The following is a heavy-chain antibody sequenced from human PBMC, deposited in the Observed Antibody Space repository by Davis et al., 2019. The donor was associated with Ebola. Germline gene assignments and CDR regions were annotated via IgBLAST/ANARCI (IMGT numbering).Heavy chain of an antibody. CDR3: AKQESLYGSSDY. V-gene: IGHV5-51*01. CDR2: IYPDDSDT. J-gene: IGHJ4*02. Sequence: GESLKISCKDSGYRFTDYWIAWVRQMPGKGLEWMGIIYPDDSDTRYSPSFQGQVTLSADKSISTAYLQWSSLKASDTAMYYCAKQESLYGSSDYWGQGTLVTVSS. CDR1: GYRFTDYW. D-gene: IGHD3-22*01.